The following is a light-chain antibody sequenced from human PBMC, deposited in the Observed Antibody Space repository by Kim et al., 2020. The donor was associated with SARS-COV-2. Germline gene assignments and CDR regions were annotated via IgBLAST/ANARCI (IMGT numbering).Light chain of an antibody. V-gene: IGLV2-14*03. J-gene: IGLJ2*01. CDR1: NAAIGSYAF. CDR2: DVT. Sequence: SDTSSSTGTNAAIGSYAFVAWYQQLPGKAPKLLIYDVTIRPSGISTRFSGSRSGVTASLTISGLQGEDEGDYYCSTNSPGQPLVFGGGTQLTVL. CDR3: STNSPGQPLV.